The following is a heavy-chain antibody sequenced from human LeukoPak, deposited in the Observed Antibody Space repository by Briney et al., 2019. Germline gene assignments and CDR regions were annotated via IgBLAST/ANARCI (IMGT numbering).Heavy chain of an antibody. J-gene: IGHJ4*02. D-gene: IGHD3-22*01. CDR1: GGSISSSSYY. CDR2: VYYTGST. V-gene: IGHV4-39*01. Sequence: PSETLSLTCTVSGGSISSSSYYWGWIRQPPGKGLEWLGSVYYTGSTFQNPSLKRRVTIPVDTSKNQFSLRLTSVTAADTAIYYCARHVAYYYDSSGYPDFWGQGTLVTVSS. CDR3: ARHVAYYYDSSGYPDF.